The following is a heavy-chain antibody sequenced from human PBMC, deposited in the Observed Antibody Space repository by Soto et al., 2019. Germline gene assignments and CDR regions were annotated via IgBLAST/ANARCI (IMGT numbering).Heavy chain of an antibody. V-gene: IGHV4-39*01. J-gene: IGHJ4*02. Sequence: QLQLQESGTGLVKPSETLSLTCTVSGVSISDASYYWGLIRQPPGKGLEWIGTIYFNGNTFYNPSLKSQLTTTADTSRNQFSLTLTSVTAADTAVYYCTRQGSYWGQGTQVDVSS. CDR2: IYFNGNT. CDR1: GVSISDASYY. CDR3: TRQGSY.